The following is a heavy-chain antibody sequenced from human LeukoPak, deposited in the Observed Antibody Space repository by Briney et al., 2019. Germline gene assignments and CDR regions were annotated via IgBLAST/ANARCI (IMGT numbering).Heavy chain of an antibody. D-gene: IGHD2-2*01. CDR2: IYHSGST. J-gene: IGHJ6*02. Sequence: SETLSLTCTVSGGSISSGGCYWSWIRQPPGKGLEWIGYIYHSGSTYYNPSLKSRVTISVDTSKKQFSLKLTSVTAADTAVYYCARIVVVPTAIYYYYYGMDVWGQGTTVTVSS. CDR3: ARIVVVPTAIYYYYYGMDV. CDR1: GGSISSGGCY. V-gene: IGHV4-30-2*01.